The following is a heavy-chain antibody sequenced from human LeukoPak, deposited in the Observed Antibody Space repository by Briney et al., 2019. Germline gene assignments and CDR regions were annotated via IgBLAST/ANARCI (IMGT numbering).Heavy chain of an antibody. CDR3: ARRDILTGYYFLDY. CDR1: GYTFTSYD. V-gene: IGHV1-8*03. J-gene: IGHJ4*02. Sequence: ASVKVSCKASGYTFTSYDIKWVREATGQGLEWMGWMTPNSGNTGCAQKFQDRVTITRNTSISTAYMELSSLRSEDTAVYYCARRDILTGYYFLDYWGQGTLVTVSS. D-gene: IGHD3-9*01. CDR2: MTPNSGNT.